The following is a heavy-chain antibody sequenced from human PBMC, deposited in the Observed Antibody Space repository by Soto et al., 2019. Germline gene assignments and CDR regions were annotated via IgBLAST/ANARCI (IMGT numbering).Heavy chain of an antibody. V-gene: IGHV1-69*13. CDR2: IIPIFGTA. Sequence: SVKVSCKASGGTFSSYAISWVRQAPGQGLEWMGGIIPIFGTANYAQKFQGRVTITADESTSTAYMELSSLGSEDTAVYYCARDKRDCSSTSCYTLYNWFDPWGQGTLVTVYS. CDR3: ARDKRDCSSTSCYTLYNWFDP. D-gene: IGHD2-2*02. CDR1: GGTFSSYA. J-gene: IGHJ5*02.